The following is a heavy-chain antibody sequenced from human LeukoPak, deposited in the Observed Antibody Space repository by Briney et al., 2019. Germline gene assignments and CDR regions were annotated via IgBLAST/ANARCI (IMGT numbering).Heavy chain of an antibody. J-gene: IGHJ4*02. CDR1: GFTFSSYG. Sequence: GGSLRLSCAASGFTFSSYGMHWVRQAPGQGLEWMGIINPSGGSTSYAQKFQGRVTMTRDTSTSTVYMELSSLRSEDTAVYYCARAGEWSSIKYYFDYWGQGTPVTVSS. CDR3: ARAGEWSSIKYYFDY. D-gene: IGHD3-3*01. V-gene: IGHV1-46*01. CDR2: INPSGGST.